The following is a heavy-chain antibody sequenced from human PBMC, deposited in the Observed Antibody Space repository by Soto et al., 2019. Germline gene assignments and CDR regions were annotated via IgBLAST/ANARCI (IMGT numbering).Heavy chain of an antibody. CDR1: GGSISSSSYY. CDR3: ARSPSQPWDGDYPPVYFDY. J-gene: IGHJ4*02. CDR2: IYYSGST. D-gene: IGHD4-17*01. Sequence: SETLSLTCTVSGGSISSSSYYWGWIRQPPGKGLEWIGSIYYSGSTYYNPSLKSRVTISVDTSKNQFSLKLSSVTAADTAVYYCARSPSQPWDGDYPPVYFDYWGQGTLVTVSS. V-gene: IGHV4-39*01.